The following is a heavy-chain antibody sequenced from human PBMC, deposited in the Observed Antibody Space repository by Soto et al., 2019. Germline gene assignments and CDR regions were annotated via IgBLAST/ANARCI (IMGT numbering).Heavy chain of an antibody. CDR2: ISGSGGST. CDR1: GFTFSSYA. D-gene: IGHD3-10*01. CDR3: AKDSGWFGEFDY. J-gene: IGHJ4*02. V-gene: IGHV3-23*01. Sequence: EVQLLESGGGLVQPGGSLRLSCAASGFTFSSYAMSWVRQAPGKGLEWVSAISGSGGSTYYADSVKGRFTISRDNSKNTLYRQMNSLRAEDTAEYYCAKDSGWFGEFDYWGQGTLVTVSS.